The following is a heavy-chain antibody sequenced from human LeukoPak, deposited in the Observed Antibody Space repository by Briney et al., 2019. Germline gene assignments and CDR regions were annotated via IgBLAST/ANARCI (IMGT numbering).Heavy chain of an antibody. J-gene: IGHJ4*02. V-gene: IGHV1-69*04. CDR3: ARDRKDSYGFLLAY. CDR2: IIPILGIA. Sequence: SVKVSCKASGGTFSSYAISWVRQAPGQGLEWMGRIIPILGIANYAQKYQGRVTITADKSTSTAYMELSSLRSEDTAVYYCARDRKDSYGFLLAYWGQGTLVTVSS. CDR1: GGTFSSYA. D-gene: IGHD5-18*01.